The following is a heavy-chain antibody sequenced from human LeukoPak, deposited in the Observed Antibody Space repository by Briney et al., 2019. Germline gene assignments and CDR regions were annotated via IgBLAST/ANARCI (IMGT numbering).Heavy chain of an antibody. CDR3: ATWWELRNPLLYYFDY. Sequence: ASVKVSCKVSGYTLTELSMHWVRQAPGKGLEWMGGFDPEDGETIYAQKFQGRVTMTEDTSTDTAYMELSSLRSEDTAVYYCATWWELRNPLLYYFDYWGQGTLVTVSS. CDR2: FDPEDGET. V-gene: IGHV1-24*01. D-gene: IGHD1-26*01. CDR1: GYTLTELS. J-gene: IGHJ4*02.